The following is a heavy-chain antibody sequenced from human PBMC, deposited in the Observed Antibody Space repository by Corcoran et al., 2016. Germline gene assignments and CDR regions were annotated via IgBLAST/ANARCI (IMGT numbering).Heavy chain of an antibody. CDR3: ARLEVDGGGASGLRWFDP. CDR1: GYSFTSYW. D-gene: IGHD2-21*01. Sequence: EVQLVQSGAEVKKPGESLKISCKGSGYSFTSYWIGWVRQMPGKGLEWMGIIYPGDSDTRYRPSFQGQVTSSAAKSISTAYLQWSSLKASDTAMYDCARLEVDGGGASGLRWFDPWGQGTLVTVSS. CDR2: IYPGDSDT. V-gene: IGHV5-51*01. J-gene: IGHJ5*02.